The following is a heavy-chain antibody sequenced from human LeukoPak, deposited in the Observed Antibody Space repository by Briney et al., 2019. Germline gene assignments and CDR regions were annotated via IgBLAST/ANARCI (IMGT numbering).Heavy chain of an antibody. J-gene: IGHJ4*02. D-gene: IGHD2-2*01. CDR1: GGSISSSSYY. CDR3: ARDEGSSYPFDY. V-gene: IGHV4-39*07. CDR2: IYYSGST. Sequence: PSETLSLTSTVSGGSISSSSYYWGWIRQPPGKGLEWIGSIYYSGSTYYNPSLKSRVTISVDTSKNQFSLNLSSVTAADTAVYFCARDEGSSYPFDYWGQGTLVTVSS.